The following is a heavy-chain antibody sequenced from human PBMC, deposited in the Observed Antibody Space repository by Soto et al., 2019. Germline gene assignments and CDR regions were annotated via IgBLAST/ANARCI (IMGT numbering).Heavy chain of an antibody. Sequence: EVQLVESGGGLVQPGGSLRLSCAASGFTVSRYYMTWVRQAQGKGLEWVSVTHTGGGALYADSVKGRFTISRQDSKNTVFLQMNSLRPEDTAVYFCSREGIAAPASGEDAFDIWGHGTMVTVSS. V-gene: IGHV3-53*04. CDR2: THTGGGA. D-gene: IGHD6-13*01. J-gene: IGHJ3*02. CDR3: SREGIAAPASGEDAFDI. CDR1: GFTVSRYY.